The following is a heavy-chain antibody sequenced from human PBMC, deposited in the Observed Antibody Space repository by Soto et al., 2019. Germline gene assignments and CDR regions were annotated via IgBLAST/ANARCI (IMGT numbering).Heavy chain of an antibody. J-gene: IGHJ4*02. CDR2: ISSSGSTI. D-gene: IGHD3-10*01. CDR3: ARDPQSNGAYYFDY. V-gene: IGHV3-48*03. Sequence: GESLKISCAASGFTFSSYEMNWVRQAPGKGLEWVSYISSSGSTIYYADSVKGRFTISRDNAKNSLYLQMNSLRAEDTAVYYCARDPQSNGAYYFDYWGQGTLVTVSS. CDR1: GFTFSSYE.